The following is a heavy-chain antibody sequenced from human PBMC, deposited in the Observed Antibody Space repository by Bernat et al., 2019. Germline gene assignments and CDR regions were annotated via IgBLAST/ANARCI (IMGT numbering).Heavy chain of an antibody. V-gene: IGHV3-15*01. Sequence: EVQLVESGGGLVKPGESLRLSCTGSGFIFANALMTWVRQAPGKGLEWLGRIKSETDGGTIDYAVPVKGRFTISRDDSRDMLYLQMNSLKTEDTAVYYCACGRTMDYWGQGTLVTVSS. CDR1: GFIFANAL. J-gene: IGHJ4*02. CDR2: IKSETDGGTI. D-gene: IGHD2-21*01. CDR3: ACGRTMDY.